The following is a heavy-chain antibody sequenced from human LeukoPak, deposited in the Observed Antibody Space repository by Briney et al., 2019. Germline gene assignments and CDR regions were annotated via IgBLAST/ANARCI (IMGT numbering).Heavy chain of an antibody. Sequence: GGSLKISCKGSGYTFTSNWIAWVRQMPGKGLEWMGIIYPGDSDTRYSPSFQGQVTISADKSISTAYLQWSSLKASDTAMYYCATTWNWDDRNDYWGQGTLVTVSS. V-gene: IGHV5-51*01. CDR3: ATTWNWDDRNDY. CDR1: GYTFTSNW. CDR2: IYPGDSDT. D-gene: IGHD1-1*01. J-gene: IGHJ4*02.